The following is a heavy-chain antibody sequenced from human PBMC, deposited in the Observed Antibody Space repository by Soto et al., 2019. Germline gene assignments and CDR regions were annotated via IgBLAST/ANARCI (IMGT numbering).Heavy chain of an antibody. CDR3: ARDQTTVTTPYYYGMDV. J-gene: IGHJ6*02. V-gene: IGHV4-31*03. CDR1: GGSISSGGYY. CDR2: IYYSGST. Sequence: PSETLSLTCTVSGGSISSGGYYWSWIRQHPXKGLEWIGYIYYSGSTYYNPSLKSRVTISVDTPKNQFSLKLSSVTAADTAVYYCARDQTTVTTPYYYGMDVWGQGTTVTVSS. D-gene: IGHD4-4*01.